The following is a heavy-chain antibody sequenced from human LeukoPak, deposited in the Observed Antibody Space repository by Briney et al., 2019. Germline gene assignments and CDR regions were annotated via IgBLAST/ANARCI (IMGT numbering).Heavy chain of an antibody. CDR3: ASDLSQSGYATWFDS. CDR1: GFTVSSYF. J-gene: IGHJ5*01. Sequence: GGSLRLSCAASGFTVSSYFMSWVRQAPGKGLEWVSVIYRGVNTYYADSVKGRFTISRDNSKNTLYLQMNSLRAEDTAVYFCASDLSQSGYATWFDSWGQGTLVTVSS. V-gene: IGHV3-53*01. CDR2: IYRGVNT. D-gene: IGHD5-12*01.